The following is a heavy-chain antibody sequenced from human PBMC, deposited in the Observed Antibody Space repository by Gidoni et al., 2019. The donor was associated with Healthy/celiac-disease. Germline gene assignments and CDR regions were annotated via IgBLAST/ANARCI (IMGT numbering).Heavy chain of an antibody. J-gene: IGHJ4*02. CDR2: INPNDGGT. D-gene: IGHD6-19*01. CDR1: GYTFTGYY. V-gene: IGHV1-2*04. CDR3: ARALHSSGWYEY. Sequence: QVQLVQSGAEVMKPGASVKVSCKASGYTFTGYYMHWVRQAPGQGLEWMGWINPNDGGTNDAQKFQGWVTMTRDTSISTAYMELSRLRSDDTAVYYCARALHSSGWYEYWGQGTLVTVSS.